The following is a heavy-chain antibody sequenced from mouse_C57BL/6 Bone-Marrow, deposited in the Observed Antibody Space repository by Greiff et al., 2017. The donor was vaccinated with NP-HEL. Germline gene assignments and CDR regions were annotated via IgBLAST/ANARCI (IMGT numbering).Heavy chain of an antibody. J-gene: IGHJ2*01. CDR1: GYTFTSYT. Sequence: QVQLKQSGAELARPGASVKMSCKASGYTFTSYTMHWVKQRPGQGLEWIGYINPSSGYTKYNQKFKDKATLTADKSSSTAYMQLSSLTSEDSAVYYCALLFYYFDYGGQGTTLTVSS. CDR2: INPSSGYT. V-gene: IGHV1-4*01. CDR3: ALLFYYFDY.